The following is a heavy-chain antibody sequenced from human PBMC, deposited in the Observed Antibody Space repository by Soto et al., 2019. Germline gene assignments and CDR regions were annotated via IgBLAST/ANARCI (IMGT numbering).Heavy chain of an antibody. V-gene: IGHV2-5*02. CDR3: AHAFYISAYFGAYFAF. Sequence: GSGPTLVNPAQTLTLTCTFCGFSLSSSGEGVGWIRQPPGKALEWLTVIYWDGDKRYSPSLQSRPTTTKDPPKNQVVLAMTNMDPVDTATYYCAHAFYISAYFGAYFAFWGQGTLVPVSP. D-gene: IGHD6-19*01. CDR1: GFSLSSSGEG. J-gene: IGHJ4*02. CDR2: IYWDGDK.